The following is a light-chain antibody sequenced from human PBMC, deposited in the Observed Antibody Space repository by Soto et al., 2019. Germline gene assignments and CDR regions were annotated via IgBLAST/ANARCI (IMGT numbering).Light chain of an antibody. CDR1: QSISSY. CDR2: AAS. Sequence: IQMPQSASSVSASVADRVTITCRASQSISSYLNWYQQKPGKAPKLLIYAASSLQSGVPSRFSGSGSGTDFTLTISSLQPEDFATYYCQQSYSTPRTFGQGTKVDI. CDR3: QQSYSTPRT. J-gene: IGKJ1*01. V-gene: IGKV1-39*01.